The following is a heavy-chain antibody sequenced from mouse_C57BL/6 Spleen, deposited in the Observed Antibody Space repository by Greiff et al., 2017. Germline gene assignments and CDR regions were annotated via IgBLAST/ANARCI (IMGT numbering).Heavy chain of an antibody. CDR1: GYTFTSYW. D-gene: IGHD2-5*01. CDR3: ARYYSNYFDY. CDR2: IYPSDSET. Sequence: VQLQQPGAELVRPGSSVKLSCKASGYTFTSYWMAWVKQRPGQGLEWIGNIYPSDSETHYNQKFKDKATLTVDKSSSTAYMQLSSLTSEDSAVYYCARYYSNYFDYWGQGTTLTVSS. V-gene: IGHV1-61*01. J-gene: IGHJ2*01.